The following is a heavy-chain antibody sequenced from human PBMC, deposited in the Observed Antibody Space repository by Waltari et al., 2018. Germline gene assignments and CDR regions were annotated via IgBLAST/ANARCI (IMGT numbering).Heavy chain of an antibody. CDR1: GYTFTGYY. J-gene: IGHJ5*02. D-gene: IGHD4-4*01. CDR3: ARGRTTTVTTRYSDP. CDR2: MNPNSGNT. Sequence: QVQLVQSGAEVKKPGASVKVSCKASGYTFTGYYMHWVRRATGQGLEWMGWMNPNSGNTGYAQKFQGIVTMTRNTSISTAYMELSSLRSEDTAVYYCARGRTTTVTTRYSDPWGQGTLVTVSS. V-gene: IGHV1-8*02.